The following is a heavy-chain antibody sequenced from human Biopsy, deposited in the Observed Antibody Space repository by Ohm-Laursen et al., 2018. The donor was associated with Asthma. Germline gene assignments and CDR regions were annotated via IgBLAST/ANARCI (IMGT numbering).Heavy chain of an antibody. J-gene: IGHJ3*02. CDR3: ARTYFDFLTGQVHDAFAM. CDR1: GYTFNNFY. CDR2: INAANGNT. D-gene: IGHD3-9*01. Sequence: ASSVKVSCKASGYTFNNFYIHWVRQAPGHSLEWMGWINAANGNTKYSQKFQGRLTISRDTSASTAYMDLSSLRSDDTAVYYCARTYFDFLTGQVHDAFAMWGQGTMVTVSS. V-gene: IGHV1-3*01.